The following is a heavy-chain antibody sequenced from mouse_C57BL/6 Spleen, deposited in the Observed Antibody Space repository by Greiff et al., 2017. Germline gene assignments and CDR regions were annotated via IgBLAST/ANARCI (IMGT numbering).Heavy chain of an antibody. D-gene: IGHD2-4*01. CDR1: GYSITSGYY. CDR2: ISYDGSN. V-gene: IGHV3-6*01. CDR3: ARGGYYDYLPDY. J-gene: IGHJ4*01. Sequence: VQLKESGPGLVKPSQSLSLTCSVTGYSITSGYYWNWIRQFPGNKLEWMGYISYDGSNNYNPSLKNRISITRDTSKNQFFLKLNSVTTEDTATYYCARGGYYDYLPDYWGQGTSVTVSS.